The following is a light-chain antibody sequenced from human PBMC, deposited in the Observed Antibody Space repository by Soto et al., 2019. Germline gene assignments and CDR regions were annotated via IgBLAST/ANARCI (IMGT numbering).Light chain of an antibody. J-gene: IGKJ4*01. CDR1: ESIFSK. CDR2: GAS. Sequence: EVVMTQFPATLSVSPGERATLSCRASESIFSKLAWYQQKVGQTPRLVIFGASTRATGIPGRFSGSESGTDFTLTISSLQSEDFGIYYCQQYNKWPPTFGGGTKVEI. CDR3: QQYNKWPPT. V-gene: IGKV3-15*01.